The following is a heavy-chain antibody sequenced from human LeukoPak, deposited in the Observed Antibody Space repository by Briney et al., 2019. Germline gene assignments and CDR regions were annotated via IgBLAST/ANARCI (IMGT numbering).Heavy chain of an antibody. V-gene: IGHV3-30*18. CDR2: ISYDGSNK. D-gene: IGHD2/OR15-2a*01. Sequence: GRSLRLSCAASGFTFSSYGMPWVRQAPGKGLEWVAVISYDGSNKYYADSVKGRFTISRDNSKNTLYLQMNSLRAEDTAVYYCAKDRSRRGLNMDYWGQGTLVTVSS. CDR1: GFTFSSYG. J-gene: IGHJ4*02. CDR3: AKDRSRRGLNMDY.